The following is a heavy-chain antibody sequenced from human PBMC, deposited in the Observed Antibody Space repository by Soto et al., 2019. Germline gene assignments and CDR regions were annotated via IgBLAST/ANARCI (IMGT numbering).Heavy chain of an antibody. CDR3: AAYDSEGYFDY. D-gene: IGHD3-9*01. CDR2: VYFSGST. Sequence: SETLSLTCSVFGDSITNFHWSWIRQPPGKGLEWIGYVYFSGSTKYNPSLKSRVIMSIDTSKNEFSLKLTSVTAADSAAYFCAAYDSEGYFDYWGKGALVTVS. V-gene: IGHV4-59*03. J-gene: IGHJ4*02. CDR1: GDSITNFH.